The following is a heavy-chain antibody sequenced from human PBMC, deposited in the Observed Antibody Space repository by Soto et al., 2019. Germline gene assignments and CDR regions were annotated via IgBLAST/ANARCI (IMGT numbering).Heavy chain of an antibody. Sequence: QVQLQESGPGLVKPSQTLSLTCTVSGGSISSADYYWSWIRQHPGKGLEWIGTIYFSGTTYYNPSLKSRVTISVDTSKNQFSLNLSSVTAADTAVYYCARRDRSGFSYWLDTWGQGTLVTVSS. CDR2: IYFSGTT. D-gene: IGHD3-22*01. J-gene: IGHJ5*02. V-gene: IGHV4-31*03. CDR3: ARRDRSGFSYWLDT. CDR1: GGSISSADYY.